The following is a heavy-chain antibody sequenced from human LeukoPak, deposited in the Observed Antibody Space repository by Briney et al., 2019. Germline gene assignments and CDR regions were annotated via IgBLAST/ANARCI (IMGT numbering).Heavy chain of an antibody. CDR1: GYTFTSYG. D-gene: IGHD3-10*01. CDR3: ARAGYGSGSYNIDY. CDR2: ISAYNGNT. V-gene: IGHV1-18*01. Sequence: ASVKVSCKASGYTFTSYGISWVRQAPAQGLEWMGCISAYNGNTNYAQKLQGRVTMTTDTSTSTAYMELRSLRSDDTAVYYCARAGYGSGSYNIDYWGQGTLVTVSS. J-gene: IGHJ4*02.